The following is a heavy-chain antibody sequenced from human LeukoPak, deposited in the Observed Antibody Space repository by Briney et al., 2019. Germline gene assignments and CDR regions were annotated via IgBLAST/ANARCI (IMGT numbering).Heavy chain of an antibody. J-gene: IGHJ4*02. D-gene: IGHD6-19*01. CDR1: GYTFTGYY. V-gene: IGHV1-2*02. CDR3: ARAARSPTNIAVAGKRSLLVILPPHY. CDR2: INPNSGGT. Sequence: GASVKVSCKASGYTFTGYYMHWVRQAPGQGLEWMGWINPNSGGTNYAQKFQGRVTMTRDTSISTAYMELSRLRSDDTAVYYCARAARSPTNIAVAGKRSLLVILPPHYWGQGTLVTVSS.